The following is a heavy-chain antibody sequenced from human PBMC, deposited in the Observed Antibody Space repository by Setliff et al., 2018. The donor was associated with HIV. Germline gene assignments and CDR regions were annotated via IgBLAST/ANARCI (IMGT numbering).Heavy chain of an antibody. CDR3: ARGVKGIAATGKYYFDY. Sequence: ASVKVSCKASGYTFTDYYMYWVRQAPGQGLEWMGRINPNSGGTNYVQKFQGRVAMTRDTSINTAYMELSRLRSDDTAVYYCARGVKGIAATGKYYFDYWGQGTLVTVSS. CDR2: INPNSGGT. V-gene: IGHV1-2*06. J-gene: IGHJ4*02. CDR1: GYTFTDYY. D-gene: IGHD6-13*01.